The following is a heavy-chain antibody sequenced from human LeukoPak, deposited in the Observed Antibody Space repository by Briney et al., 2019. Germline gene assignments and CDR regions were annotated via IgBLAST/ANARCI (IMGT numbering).Heavy chain of an antibody. D-gene: IGHD3-22*01. CDR3: AKDGSSGYYLTGNWFDP. V-gene: IGHV3-23*01. CDR1: GFTFSSYT. CDR2: ISGSGDST. Sequence: GGSLRLSCAASGFTFSSYTMTWVRQAPGKGLEWVSGISGSGDSTYYADSVKGRFTISRDNSKNTLHLQMNSLRAEDTAVYYCAKDGSSGYYLTGNWFDPWGQGTLVTVSS. J-gene: IGHJ5*02.